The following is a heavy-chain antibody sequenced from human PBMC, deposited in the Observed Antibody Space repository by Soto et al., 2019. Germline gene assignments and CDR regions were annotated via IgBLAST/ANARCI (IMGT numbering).Heavy chain of an antibody. Sequence: SVKVSCKASGFTFTSSAMQWVRQARGQRLEWIGWIVVGSGNTNYAQKFQERVTITRDMSTSTAYMELSSLRSEDTAVYYCAADLVGYYGSGSLQYYMDVWGKGTTVTVSS. D-gene: IGHD3-10*01. CDR2: IVVGSGNT. CDR1: GFTFTSSA. J-gene: IGHJ6*03. V-gene: IGHV1-58*02. CDR3: AADLVGYYGSGSLQYYMDV.